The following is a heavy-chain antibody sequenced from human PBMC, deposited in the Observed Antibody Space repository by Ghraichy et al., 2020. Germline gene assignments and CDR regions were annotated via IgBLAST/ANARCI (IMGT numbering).Heavy chain of an antibody. D-gene: IGHD6-6*01. CDR2: IKQDGSEK. CDR3: ARDHWVLHSSSPGQRGFDP. CDR1: GFTFSSYW. Sequence: GGSLRLSCAASGFTFSSYWMSWVRQAPGKGLEWVANIKQDGSEKYYVDSVKGRFTISRDNAKNSLYLQMNSLRAEDTAVYYCARDHWVLHSSSPGQRGFDPWGQGTLVTVSS. V-gene: IGHV3-7*01. J-gene: IGHJ5*02.